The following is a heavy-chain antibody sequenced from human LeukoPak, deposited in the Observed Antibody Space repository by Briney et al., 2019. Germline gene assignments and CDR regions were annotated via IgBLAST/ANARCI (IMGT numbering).Heavy chain of an antibody. CDR1: GGSFSGYY. CDR2: INHSGST. J-gene: IGHJ3*02. Sequence: SETLSLTCAVYGGSFSGYYWSWIRQPPGKGLEWIGEINHSGSTNYNPSLKSRVTISVDTSKNQFSLKLSSVTAADTTVYYCARRAVPGTAAFDIWGQGTMVTVSS. V-gene: IGHV4-34*01. D-gene: IGHD6-19*01. CDR3: ARRAVPGTAAFDI.